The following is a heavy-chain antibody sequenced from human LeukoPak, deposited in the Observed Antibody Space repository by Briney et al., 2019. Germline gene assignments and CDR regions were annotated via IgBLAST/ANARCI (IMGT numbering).Heavy chain of an antibody. V-gene: IGHV4-38-2*01. Sequence: SETLSLTCAVSVYSISSGYYWGWIRQPPGKGLEWIGSIYHSGSTYYNPSLTSRVTISVDTSKNQFSLKLSSVTAADTAVYYCARLPRYCSSTSCYFDYFDYWGQGTLVTVSS. CDR2: IYHSGST. CDR3: ARLPRYCSSTSCYFDYFDY. CDR1: VYSISSGYY. J-gene: IGHJ4*02. D-gene: IGHD2-2*01.